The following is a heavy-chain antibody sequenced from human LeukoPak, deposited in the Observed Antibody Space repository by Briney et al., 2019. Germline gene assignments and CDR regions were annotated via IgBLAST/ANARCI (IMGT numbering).Heavy chain of an antibody. CDR2: IIPIFGTA. D-gene: IGHD3-3*01. CDR3: AREILVEWLSKNSFLADAFDI. CDR1: GGTFSSSS. Sequence: GASVKVSCKASGGTFSSSSISWVRQAPGQGLEWMGGIIPIFGTANYAQKFQGRVTITADESTRTAYMKLSSLRSEDTAVYYCAREILVEWLSKNSFLADAFDIWGQGTMVTVSS. V-gene: IGHV1-69*13. J-gene: IGHJ3*02.